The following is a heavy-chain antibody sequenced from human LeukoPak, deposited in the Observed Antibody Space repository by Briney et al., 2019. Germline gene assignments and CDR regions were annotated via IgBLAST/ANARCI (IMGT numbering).Heavy chain of an antibody. J-gene: IGHJ4*02. V-gene: IGHV1-24*01. CDR3: ATASPGSGWSLFDY. Sequence: ASVKVSCKVSGYTLTELSMHWVRQAPGKGLEWMGGFDPEDGETIYAQKFQGRVTMTEDTSTDTAYMELSSLRSEDTAVYYCATASPGSGWSLFDYWGQGTLVTVSS. D-gene: IGHD6-19*01. CDR2: FDPEDGET. CDR1: GYTLTELS.